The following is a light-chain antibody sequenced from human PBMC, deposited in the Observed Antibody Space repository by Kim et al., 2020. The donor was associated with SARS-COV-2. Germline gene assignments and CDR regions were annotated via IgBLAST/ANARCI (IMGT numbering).Light chain of an antibody. V-gene: IGLV2-8*01. Sequence: SVTISCTGTSSDIGGYNYVSWYQQHPGKVPNLMIYEVSKRPSGVPDRFSGSKSDNTASLTVSGLQAEDEADYYCSSYAGSNNFVVFGGGTKLTVL. CDR1: SSDIGGYNY. CDR2: EVS. J-gene: IGLJ2*01. CDR3: SSYAGSNNFVV.